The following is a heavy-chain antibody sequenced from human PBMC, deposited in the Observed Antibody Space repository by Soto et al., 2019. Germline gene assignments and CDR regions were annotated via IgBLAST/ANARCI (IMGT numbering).Heavy chain of an antibody. CDR2: IYYSELT. J-gene: IGHJ5*02. Sequence: SETLSLTCIVSGDSVSSFGSYWTWIRQRPGKGLEWIGYIYYSELTDYNPSLKSRVAISLDTSRNQFSLQLTSVTAADTAVYYCARTPSSGWSLDWFDPWGQGTLVTVSS. CDR3: ARTPSSGWSLDWFDP. V-gene: IGHV4-31*03. D-gene: IGHD6-19*01. CDR1: GDSVSSFGSY.